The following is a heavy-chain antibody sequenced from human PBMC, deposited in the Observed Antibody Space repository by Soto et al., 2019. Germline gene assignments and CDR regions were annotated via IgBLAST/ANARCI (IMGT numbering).Heavy chain of an antibody. Sequence: SETLSLTCTVSGGSIRRYYWSRLPQTTGKGLEWTGYIYYSGSTNYNPPLKSRVTISVDTSKNQFSLKLSSVTAADTAVYYCARRSSSLYGMDVWGQGTTV. D-gene: IGHD6-13*01. CDR2: IYYSGST. CDR3: ARRSSSLYGMDV. V-gene: IGHV4-59*01. CDR1: GGSIRRYY. J-gene: IGHJ6*02.